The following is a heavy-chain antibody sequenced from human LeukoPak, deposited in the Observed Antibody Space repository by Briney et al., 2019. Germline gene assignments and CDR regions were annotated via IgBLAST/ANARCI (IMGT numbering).Heavy chain of an antibody. CDR1: GFTFSIYA. J-gene: IGHJ4*02. CDR3: VKEGAAMVIGFDY. CDR2: ISSNGGST. Sequence: GGSLRLSCSASGFTFSIYAMHWVRQAPGKGLEYVSAISSNGGSTYYADSVKGRFTISRDNSKNTLYLQMSSLRAEDTAVYYCVKEGAAMVIGFDYWGQGTLVTVPS. D-gene: IGHD5-18*01. V-gene: IGHV3-64D*06.